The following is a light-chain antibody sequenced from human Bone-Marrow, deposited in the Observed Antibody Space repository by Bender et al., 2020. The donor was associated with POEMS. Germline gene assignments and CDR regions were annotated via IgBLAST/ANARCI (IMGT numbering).Light chain of an antibody. V-gene: IGLV2-23*02. Sequence: QSALTQPASVSGSPGQSISISCTGASSDVGSHNLVSWYQQHPGKAPKVIIYEVTKRPSGISDRFSGSKSGDTASLTISGLQAEDESDYYCCSFADTRLSVFGTGTKVTVL. CDR2: EVT. J-gene: IGLJ1*01. CDR3: CSFADTRLSV. CDR1: SSDVGSHNL.